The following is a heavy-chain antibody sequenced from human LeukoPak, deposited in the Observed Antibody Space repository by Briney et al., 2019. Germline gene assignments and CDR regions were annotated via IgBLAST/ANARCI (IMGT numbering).Heavy chain of an antibody. D-gene: IGHD2-15*01. J-gene: IGHJ4*02. V-gene: IGHV3-23*01. CDR2: ISNNGGYT. CDR3: AKQLGYCSDGSCYFPY. CDR1: VFTFNSSS. Sequence: HPGGSVTLSCAASVFTFNSSSISWVRHAPWKGLEWVLDISNNGGYTYYADSAQGRFTISRDNSKSALCLQMNSLRAEDTAVYYCAKQLGYCSDGSCYFPYWGQGTLVTVSS.